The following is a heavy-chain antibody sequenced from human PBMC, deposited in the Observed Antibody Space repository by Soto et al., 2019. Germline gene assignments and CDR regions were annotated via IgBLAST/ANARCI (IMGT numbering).Heavy chain of an antibody. CDR2: INPYNGNT. D-gene: IGHD5-18*01. CDR1: GYTFTSYA. Sequence: QVQLVQSGTEVKKPGASVKVSCKASGYTFTSYAISWVRQAPGQGLEWMGWINPYNGNTNYAQKLQGRVTMTTDTSTSTAYMELRSLRSDDTAVYYCARDTAMALPDAWGQETLVTVSS. V-gene: IGHV1-18*01. J-gene: IGHJ4*02. CDR3: ARDTAMALPDA.